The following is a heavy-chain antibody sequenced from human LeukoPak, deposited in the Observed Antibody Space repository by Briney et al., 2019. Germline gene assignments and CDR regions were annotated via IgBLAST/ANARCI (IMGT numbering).Heavy chain of an antibody. Sequence: GGSLRLSCAASGFTFSNYAMSWVRQAPGKGLEWVSAISGSGGTTYYADSVKGRFTISRDNSKNTLYLQMNSLRVEDTAVYYCVKDRIPMLRGVDYWGQGTLVTVSS. CDR1: GFTFSNYA. V-gene: IGHV3-23*01. J-gene: IGHJ4*02. CDR2: ISGSGGTT. CDR3: VKDRIPMLRGVDY. D-gene: IGHD3-10*01.